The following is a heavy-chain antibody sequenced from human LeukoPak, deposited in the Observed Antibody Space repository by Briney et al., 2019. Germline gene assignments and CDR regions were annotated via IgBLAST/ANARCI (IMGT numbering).Heavy chain of an antibody. CDR1: GGSISSSSYH. J-gene: IGHJ4*02. V-gene: IGHV4-39*07. D-gene: IGHD6-13*01. CDR3: ARGSPLQFSSSWHTGHLYYFDY. Sequence: PSETLSLTCTVSGGSISSSSYHWGWIRQPPGRGLEWFGSIYYSGSTYYNPSLKSRVTISVDTSKNQFSLKLSSVTAADTAVYYCARGSPLQFSSSWHTGHLYYFDYWGQGTLVTVSS. CDR2: IYYSGST.